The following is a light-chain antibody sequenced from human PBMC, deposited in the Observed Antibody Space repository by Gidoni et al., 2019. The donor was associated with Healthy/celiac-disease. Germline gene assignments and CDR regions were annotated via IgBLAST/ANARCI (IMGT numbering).Light chain of an antibody. V-gene: IGLV2-18*02. CDR3: SSYTSSSTFV. J-gene: IGLJ2*01. CDR1: SSDVGSYNR. Sequence: QSALTQPPSVSGYPGEAVTSSCTGSSSDVGSYNRVSWYQQPPGTAPKLLIYEVSNRPSGVPDRFSGSKSGNTASLTISGLQADDEADYYCSSYTSSSTFVFGGGTKLTVL. CDR2: EVS.